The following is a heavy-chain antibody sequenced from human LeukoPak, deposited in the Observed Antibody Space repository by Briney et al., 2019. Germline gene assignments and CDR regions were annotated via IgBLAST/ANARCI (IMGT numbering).Heavy chain of an antibody. CDR2: ISYSGST. CDR3: ARHSPFIWSGYQRYFDY. D-gene: IGHD3-3*01. J-gene: IGHJ4*02. V-gene: IGHV4-59*08. Sequence: SETLSLTFTVSGDSISNYYWSWIRQPPGKGLEWIGYISYSGSTNYNPSLKSRVTISVDTSKNQFPLKLSSVTAADTAVYYCARHSPFIWSGYQRYFDYWGQGTLVTVSS. CDR1: GDSISNYY.